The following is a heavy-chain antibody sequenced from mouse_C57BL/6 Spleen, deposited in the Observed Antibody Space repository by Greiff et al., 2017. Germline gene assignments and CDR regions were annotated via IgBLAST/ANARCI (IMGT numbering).Heavy chain of an antibody. D-gene: IGHD1-1*01. CDR1: GYTFTDYY. CDR2: INPNNGGT. CDR3: ARSYYGSSEDFDY. J-gene: IGHJ2*01. V-gene: IGHV1-26*01. Sequence: EVQLQQSGPELVKPGASVKISCKASGYTFTDYYMNWVKQSHGKSLEWLGDINPNNGGTSYNQKFKGKATLTVDKSSSTAYMELRSLTSEDSAVYYCARSYYGSSEDFDYWGQGTTLTVSS.